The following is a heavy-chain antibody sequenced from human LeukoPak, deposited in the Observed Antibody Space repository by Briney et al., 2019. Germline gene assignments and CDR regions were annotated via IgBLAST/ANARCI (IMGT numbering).Heavy chain of an antibody. J-gene: IGHJ6*03. CDR3: AKGPYVDTAMVDSGYYYYMDV. Sequence: PGRSLRLSCAASGFTFSSYGMHWVRQAPGKGLEWVAVIRYDGSNKYYADSVKGRFTISRDNSKNTLYLQMNSLRAEDTAVYYCAKGPYVDTAMVDSGYYYYMDVWGKGTTVTVSS. CDR1: GFTFSSYG. CDR2: IRYDGSNK. D-gene: IGHD5-18*01. V-gene: IGHV3-33*06.